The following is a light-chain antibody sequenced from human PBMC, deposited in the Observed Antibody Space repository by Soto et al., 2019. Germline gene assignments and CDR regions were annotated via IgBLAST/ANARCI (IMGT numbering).Light chain of an antibody. J-gene: IGKJ1*01. Sequence: DIQITQSPSTPSGTEGDKVTITCRASQTISSWLAWYQQKPGKAPKLLIYKASTLKSGVPSRFSGSGSGTEFTLTIGGLERGDFATYYRQHYNSYSEAFGRGTKVDI. CDR2: KAS. CDR1: QTISSW. V-gene: IGKV1-5*03. CDR3: QHYNSYSEA.